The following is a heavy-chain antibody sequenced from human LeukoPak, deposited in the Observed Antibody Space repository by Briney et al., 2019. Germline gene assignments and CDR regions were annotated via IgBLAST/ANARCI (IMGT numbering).Heavy chain of an antibody. J-gene: IGHJ4*02. CDR2: IHYSGST. CDR3: ARGTVTTYYFDL. D-gene: IGHD4-17*01. CDR1: GGSISSYY. Sequence: PSETLSLTCTVSGGSISSYYWSWIRQPPGKGLEWIGYIHYSGSTNYNPSLKSRVSMSVDTSKNQFSLKLSSVTAADTAVYYCARGTVTTYYFDLWGQGTLVAVSP. V-gene: IGHV4-59*01.